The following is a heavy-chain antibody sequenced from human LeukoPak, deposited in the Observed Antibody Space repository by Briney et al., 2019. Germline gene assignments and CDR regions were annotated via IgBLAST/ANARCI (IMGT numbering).Heavy chain of an antibody. D-gene: IGHD5-18*01. CDR1: GGSISSYY. CDR2: IYYSGST. Sequence: SETLSLTCTVSGGSISSYYWSWSRQPPGKGLEWMGYIYYSGSTNYNPFLKSRVTISVDTSKNQFSLKLSSVTAADTAVYYCARVGAMVFDGIDYWGQGTLVTVSS. J-gene: IGHJ4*02. V-gene: IGHV4-59*01. CDR3: ARVGAMVFDGIDY.